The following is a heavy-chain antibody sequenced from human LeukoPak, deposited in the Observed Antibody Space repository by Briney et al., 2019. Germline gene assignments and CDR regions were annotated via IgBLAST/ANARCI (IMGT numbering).Heavy chain of an antibody. CDR3: AKRVVRGVAVAGTSALDY. Sequence: GGSLRLSCVASGFTFSNYAMHWVRQAPGKGLEWVAFIRYDGSNKYYADSVKGRFTISRDNSKNTLYLQINSLRVEDTAVYYCAKRVVRGVAVAGTSALDYWGQGTLVTVSS. CDR1: GFTFSNYA. D-gene: IGHD6-13*01. CDR2: IRYDGSNK. J-gene: IGHJ4*02. V-gene: IGHV3-30*02.